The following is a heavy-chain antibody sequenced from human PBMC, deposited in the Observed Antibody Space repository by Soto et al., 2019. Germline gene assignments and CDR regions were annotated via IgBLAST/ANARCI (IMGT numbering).Heavy chain of an antibody. Sequence: SETLSLTCTVSGGSISSGGYYWSWIRQHPGKGLEWIGYIYYSGSTYYNPSLKSRVTISVDTSKNQFSLKLSSVTAADTAVYYCASGGSGSDYFDYWGQGTLVTVSS. CDR1: GGSISSGGYY. CDR3: ASGGSGSDYFDY. V-gene: IGHV4-31*03. CDR2: IYYSGST. J-gene: IGHJ4*02. D-gene: IGHD2-15*01.